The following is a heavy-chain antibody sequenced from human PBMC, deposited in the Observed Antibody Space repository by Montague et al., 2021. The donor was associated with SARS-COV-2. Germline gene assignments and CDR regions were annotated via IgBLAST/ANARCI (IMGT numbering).Heavy chain of an antibody. CDR3: ARHLRVGNRWNGFEADY. D-gene: IGHD1-1*01. J-gene: IGHJ4*02. CDR2: VSDSGST. CDR1: GGSVSSSSYD. Sequence: SETLSLTCSVSGGSVSSSSYDWGWIRQPPGKGLEWIGTVSDSGSTSYNPSLKSRVTISVDTPKNLFSLQLNSVTPADTSVYYCARHLRVGNRWNGFEADYWGQGALVSVSS. V-gene: IGHV4-39*01.